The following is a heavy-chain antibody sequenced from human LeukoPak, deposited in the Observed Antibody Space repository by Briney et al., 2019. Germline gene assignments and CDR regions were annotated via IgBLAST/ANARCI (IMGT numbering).Heavy chain of an antibody. CDR1: GYTFTSYD. D-gene: IGHD5-12*01. J-gene: IGHJ4*02. V-gene: IGHV1-8*03. Sequence: ASVKVSCKASGYTFTSYDINWVRQATGQGLEWMGWMNPNSGNTGYAQKFQGRVTITRNTSISTAYMELSSLRSEDTAVYYCARGGGHSGYEPYYFDYWGQGTLVTVSS. CDR2: MNPNSGNT. CDR3: ARGGGHSGYEPYYFDY.